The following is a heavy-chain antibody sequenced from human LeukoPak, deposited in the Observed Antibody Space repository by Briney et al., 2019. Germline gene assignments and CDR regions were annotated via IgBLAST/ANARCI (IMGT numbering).Heavy chain of an antibody. D-gene: IGHD2-15*01. J-gene: IGHJ5*02. CDR3: ARSCSGGSCAWFDP. CDR1: GGTFNSYA. CDR2: IIPILGIA. V-gene: IGHV1-69*04. Sequence: GSSVNVSYKASGGTFNSYAISWVRQVPGQGREWMGRIIPILGIANYAQKFQGRVTITADKSTSTAYMELSSLRSEDTAVYYCARSCSGGSCAWFDPWGQGTLVTVSS.